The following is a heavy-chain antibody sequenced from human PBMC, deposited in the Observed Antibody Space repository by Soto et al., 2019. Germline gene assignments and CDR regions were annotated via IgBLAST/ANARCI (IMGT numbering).Heavy chain of an antibody. Sequence: QVQLQESGPGLVKPSQTLSLTCTVSGGSISSGGYYWSWIRQHPGKGLEWIGYIYYSGSTYYNPSLKSRVTISVDTSKNQCSLKLSSVTAADTAVYYCARDLEVDAMSAFDIWVQGTMVTVSS. D-gene: IGHD2-2*01. J-gene: IGHJ3*02. CDR2: IYYSGST. CDR3: ARDLEVDAMSAFDI. CDR1: GGSISSGGYY. V-gene: IGHV4-31*03.